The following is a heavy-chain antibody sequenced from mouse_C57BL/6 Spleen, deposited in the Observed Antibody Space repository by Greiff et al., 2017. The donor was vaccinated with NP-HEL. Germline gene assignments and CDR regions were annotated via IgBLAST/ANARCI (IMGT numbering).Heavy chain of an antibody. D-gene: IGHD1-1*01. CDR2: ISGGGGNT. CDR1: GFTFSSYT. J-gene: IGHJ2*01. Sequence: EVMLVESGGGLVKPGGSLKLSCAASGFTFSSYTMSWVRQTPGKRLEWVATISGGGGNTYYPDSVKGRFTIARDNAKNTLYLQMSSLRSEDTALYYGARHDYYGSSYVDYWGQGTTLTVSS. V-gene: IGHV5-9*01. CDR3: ARHDYYGSSYVDY.